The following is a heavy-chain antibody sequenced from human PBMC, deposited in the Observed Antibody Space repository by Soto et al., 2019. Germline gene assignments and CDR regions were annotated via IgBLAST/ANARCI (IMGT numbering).Heavy chain of an antibody. Sequence: GGSLRLSCAASGFTFSSYGMHWVRQAPGKGLEWVAVISCYGXXXYXXXSXXXXXXXSMXXSNXXLYXXXXXXSVYYCAKDRFYEDFDYWGQGTLVTVSS. D-gene: IGHD3-10*01. V-gene: IGHV3-30*03. CDR2: ISCYGXXX. CDR3: YEDFDY. CDR1: GFTFSSYG. J-gene: IGHJ4*02.